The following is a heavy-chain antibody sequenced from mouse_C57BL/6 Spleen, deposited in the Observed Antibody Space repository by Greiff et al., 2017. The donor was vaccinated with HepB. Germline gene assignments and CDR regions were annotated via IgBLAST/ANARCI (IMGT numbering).Heavy chain of an antibody. V-gene: IGHV1-81*01. CDR3: ARTGFITTVVAGDY. J-gene: IGHJ2*01. CDR1: GYTFTSYG. D-gene: IGHD1-1*01. Sequence: VKLQESGAELARPGASVKLSCKASGYTFTSYGISWVKQRTGQGLEWIGEIYPRSGNTYYNEKFKGKATLTADKSSSTAYMELRSLTSEDSAVYFCARTGFITTVVAGDYWGQGTTLTVSS. CDR2: IYPRSGNT.